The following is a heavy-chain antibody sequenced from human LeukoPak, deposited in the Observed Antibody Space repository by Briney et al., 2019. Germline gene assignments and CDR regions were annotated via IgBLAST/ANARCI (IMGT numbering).Heavy chain of an antibody. CDR3: ARGRMIAPNWFDP. D-gene: IGHD3-22*01. V-gene: IGHV4-30-2*01. CDR1: GGSISSGGYS. CDR2: IYHSGST. J-gene: IGHJ5*02. Sequence: PSETLSLTCAVSGGSISSGGYSWSWIRQPPGKGLEWIGYIYHSGSTYYNPSLKSRVTISVDRSKNQFSLKLSSVTAADTAVYYCARGRMIAPNWFDPWGQGTLVTVSS.